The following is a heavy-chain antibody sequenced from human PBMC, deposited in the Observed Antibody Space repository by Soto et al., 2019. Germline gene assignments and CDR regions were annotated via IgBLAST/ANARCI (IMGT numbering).Heavy chain of an antibody. CDR2: INPSGGST. Sequence: ASVKVSCKASGYTFTSYYMHWVRQAPGQGLEWMGIINPSGGSTSYAQKFQGRVTMTRDTSTSTVYMELSSLRSEDTAVYYCARAYSTGYSSGWYGNWSDPWGQGTLVTVSS. V-gene: IGHV1-46*01. D-gene: IGHD6-19*01. CDR1: GYTFTSYY. J-gene: IGHJ5*02. CDR3: ARAYSTGYSSGWYGNWSDP.